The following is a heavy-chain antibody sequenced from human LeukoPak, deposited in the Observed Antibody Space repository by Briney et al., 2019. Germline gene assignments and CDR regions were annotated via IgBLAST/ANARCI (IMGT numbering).Heavy chain of an antibody. D-gene: IGHD3-9*01. Sequence: QSGGSLRLSCAASGFTFSNYWMSWVRQAPGKGLEWLANIKQDGSEKNYVDSVKGRFTISRDNAKNSLYLQMNSLRAEDTALYYCAKGSLSDYYDIRLDAFDIWGQGTMVTVSS. V-gene: IGHV3-7*03. CDR3: AKGSLSDYYDIRLDAFDI. CDR1: GFTFSNYW. J-gene: IGHJ3*02. CDR2: IKQDGSEK.